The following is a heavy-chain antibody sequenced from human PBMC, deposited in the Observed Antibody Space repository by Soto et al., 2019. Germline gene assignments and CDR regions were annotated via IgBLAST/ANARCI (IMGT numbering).Heavy chain of an antibody. CDR1: GGSVNSGNYY. CDR3: ARVERGTATTGVDAFDI. V-gene: IGHV4-34*01. J-gene: IGHJ3*02. D-gene: IGHD1-1*01. CDR2: MSHSGGT. Sequence: QVQLQQWGAGLLKPSETLSLTCAVFGGSVNSGNYYWSWIRQPPGKGLEWIGEMSHSGGTHFNPSLKSRLTISVDTSNNQFSLKMSSVTAADTALYYCARVERGTATTGVDAFDIWGPGTMVTVSS.